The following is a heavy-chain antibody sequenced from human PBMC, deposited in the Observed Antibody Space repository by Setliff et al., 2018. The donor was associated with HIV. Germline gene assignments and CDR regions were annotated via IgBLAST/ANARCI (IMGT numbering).Heavy chain of an antibody. D-gene: IGHD1-20*01. CDR3: ASSITVAGGRSFYYYAMNV. CDR2: INPGDSDI. CDR1: GYSFTSYW. V-gene: IGHV5-51*01. Sequence: GESLKISCKASGYSFTSYWIGWVRQMPGKGLEWMGIINPGDSDIRYSPSFRGQVTISVDKSINTAYLQWSSLKASDTAMYYCASSITVAGGRSFYYYAMNVWGQGTTVTVSS. J-gene: IGHJ6*02.